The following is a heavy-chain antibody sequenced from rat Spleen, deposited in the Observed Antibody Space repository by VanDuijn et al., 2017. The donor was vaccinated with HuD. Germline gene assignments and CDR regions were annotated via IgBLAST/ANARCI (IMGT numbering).Heavy chain of an antibody. CDR3: ARDFGYNLYVMDA. D-gene: IGHD1-9*01. CDR2: INTGSGGT. Sequence: QVQLQQSGAELAKPGSSVKISCKASGYTFTSYFITWIKQTTGQGLEYIGYINTGSGGTTYNEKFKGKATLTVDRSSSTAFMQLSSLTPDDSAVYYCARDFGYNLYVMDAWGQGVSVTVSS. CDR1: GYTFTSYF. V-gene: IGHV1-43*01. J-gene: IGHJ4*01.